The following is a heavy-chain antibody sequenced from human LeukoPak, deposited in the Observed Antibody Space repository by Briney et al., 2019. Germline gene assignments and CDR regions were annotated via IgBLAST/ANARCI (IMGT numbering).Heavy chain of an antibody. J-gene: IGHJ4*02. CDR3: AKDYPSWYGRDYFDY. CDR1: GSTFSSYA. V-gene: IGHV3-23*01. D-gene: IGHD6-13*01. Sequence: PGGSLRLSCAASGSTFSSYAMSWVRQAPGKGLEWVSAISGSGGSTYYADSVKGRFTISRDNSKNTLYLQMNSLRAEDTAVYYCAKDYPSWYGRDYFDYWGQGTLVTVSS. CDR2: ISGSGGST.